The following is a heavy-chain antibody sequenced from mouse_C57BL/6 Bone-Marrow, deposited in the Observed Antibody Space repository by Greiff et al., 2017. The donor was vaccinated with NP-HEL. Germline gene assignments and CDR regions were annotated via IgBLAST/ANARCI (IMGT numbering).Heavy chain of an antibody. Sequence: VQLQQSGAELVRPGASVKLSCTASGFNIKDDYMHWVKQRPEQGLEWIGWIDPENGDTEYASKFQGKATITADTSSNTAYLQLSSLTSEDTAVYYCTTSRDGYYNFDYWGQGTTLTVSS. CDR2: IDPENGDT. CDR3: TTSRDGYYNFDY. CDR1: GFNIKDDY. V-gene: IGHV14-4*01. J-gene: IGHJ2*01. D-gene: IGHD2-3*01.